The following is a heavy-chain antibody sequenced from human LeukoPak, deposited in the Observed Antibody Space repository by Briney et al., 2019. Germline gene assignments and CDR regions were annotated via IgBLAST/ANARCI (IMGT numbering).Heavy chain of an antibody. D-gene: IGHD3-16*02. J-gene: IGHJ4*02. CDR2: IYYSGST. V-gene: IGHV4-39*07. CDR3: ARIKGSYRYYFDY. Sequence: PSETLSLTCTVSGGSISSSSYYWGWIRQPPGKGLEWIGSIYYSGSTYYNPSLKSRVTISVDTSKNQFSLKLSSVTAADTAVYYCARIKGSYRYYFDYWGQGTLVTVSS. CDR1: GGSISSSSYY.